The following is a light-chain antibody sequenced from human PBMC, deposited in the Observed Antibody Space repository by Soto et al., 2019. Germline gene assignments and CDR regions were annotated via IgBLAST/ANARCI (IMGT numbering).Light chain of an antibody. CDR3: LQVANFPRT. V-gene: IGKV1-12*01. Sequence: DIQITKSPASVSASIGESVTITCRASQAIGRRLAWLQLKSGKAPRLLTQTVSTLQVGVPSTFSGSGSGTEFTLVFTCLDPDDFATYYGLQVANFPRTFGQGTTVDLK. J-gene: IGKJ1*01. CDR2: TVS. CDR1: QAIGRR.